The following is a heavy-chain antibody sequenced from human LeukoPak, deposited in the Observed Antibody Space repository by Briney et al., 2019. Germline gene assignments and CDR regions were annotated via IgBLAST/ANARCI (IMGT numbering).Heavy chain of an antibody. CDR2: IYYSGTT. J-gene: IGHJ5*02. D-gene: IGHD3-22*01. CDR3: ARETAHYYDTSRGWFDP. V-gene: IGHV4-59*01. CDR1: GGSISPYY. Sequence: SETLSLTCTVSGGSISPYYWSWIRQPPGKGLEWLGYIYYSGTTNYNPSLKSRVTISVDTSKNQFSLKLSSVTAADTAVYYCARETAHYYDTSRGWFDPWGQGTLVTVSS.